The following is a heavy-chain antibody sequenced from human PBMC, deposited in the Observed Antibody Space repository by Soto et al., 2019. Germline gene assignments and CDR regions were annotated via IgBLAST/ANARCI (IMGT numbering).Heavy chain of an antibody. V-gene: IGHV1-18*01. CDR1: GYTFTSYG. CDR3: ARDTATIFGVVTAYYYYGMDV. CDR2: ISAYNGNT. Sequence: VSVKVSCKASGYTFTSYGISWLRQAPGQGLAWMGWISAYNGNTNYAQKLQGRVTMTTDTSTSTAYMELRSLRSDDTAVYYCARDTATIFGVVTAYYYYGMDVLGQGTTVTVSS. J-gene: IGHJ6*02. D-gene: IGHD3-3*01.